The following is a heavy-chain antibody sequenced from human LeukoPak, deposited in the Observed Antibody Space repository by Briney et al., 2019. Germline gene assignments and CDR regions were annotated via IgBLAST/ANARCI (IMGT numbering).Heavy chain of an antibody. V-gene: IGHV1-2*02. CDR3: ARVGGGYDSSGYYRD. Sequence: GASVKVSCKASGYTFTGYYMHWVRQAPGQGLEWMGWINPNSGGTNYAQKFQGRVTMTRDTSISTAYMELSRLRSDDTAVYYSARVGGGYDSSGYYRDWGQGTLVTVSS. CDR2: INPNSGGT. CDR1: GYTFTGYY. J-gene: IGHJ4*02. D-gene: IGHD3-22*01.